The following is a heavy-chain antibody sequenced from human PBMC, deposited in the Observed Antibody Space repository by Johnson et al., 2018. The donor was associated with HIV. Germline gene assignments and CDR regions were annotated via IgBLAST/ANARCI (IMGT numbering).Heavy chain of an antibody. D-gene: IGHD1-26*01. Sequence: VQLVESGGGVVRPGGSLRLSCAASGFTFSSYAMHWVRQAPGKGLEWVAVISYDGSNKYYADSVKGRFTISRDNSKNTLYLQMNSLRAEDTAVYYCARLEELLRAFDIWGQGTMVTVSS. V-gene: IGHV3-30*04. CDR3: ARLEELLRAFDI. J-gene: IGHJ3*02. CDR2: ISYDGSNK. CDR1: GFTFSSYA.